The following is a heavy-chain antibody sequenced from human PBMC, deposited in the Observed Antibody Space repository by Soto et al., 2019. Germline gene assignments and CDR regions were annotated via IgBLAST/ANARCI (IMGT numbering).Heavy chain of an antibody. J-gene: IGHJ4*02. CDR3: ARERGDYPTGGFDY. CDR1: GFTFSSYW. Sequence: GGSLRLSCAASGFTFSSYWMHWVRQAPGKGLVWVSRINSDGSSTSYADAVKGRFTISRDNAKNTLYLQMNSLRAEDTAVYYCARERGDYPTGGFDYWGQGTLVTVSS. D-gene: IGHD4-17*01. CDR2: INSDGSST. V-gene: IGHV3-74*01.